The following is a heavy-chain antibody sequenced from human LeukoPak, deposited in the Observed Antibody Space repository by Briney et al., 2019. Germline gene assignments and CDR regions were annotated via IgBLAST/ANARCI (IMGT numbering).Heavy chain of an antibody. V-gene: IGHV3-53*01. CDR1: GFTVSSNY. J-gene: IGHJ4*02. Sequence: GGSLRLSCAASGFTVSSNYMSWVRQAPGQGLEWVSVIYTGGSTYYADSVKGRFTISRDNSKNTLYLQMNSLRAEDTAVYYCARGSGSGYNSLDYWGQGTLVTVSS. CDR3: ARGSGSGYNSLDY. D-gene: IGHD5-12*01. CDR2: IYTGGST.